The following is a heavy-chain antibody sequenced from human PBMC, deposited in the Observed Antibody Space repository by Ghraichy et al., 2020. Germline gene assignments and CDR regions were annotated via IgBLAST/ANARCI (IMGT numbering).Heavy chain of an antibody. Sequence: ETLSLTCAASGFTFGSTCMTWVRHAPGKGLEWVGNIKQDGSEKYYVGSVKGRFSISRDNAKNSLYLQMNSLRDEDTAVYYCARAVHRVGPYLDYWGQGTMVTGSS. D-gene: IGHD1-26*01. V-gene: IGHV3-7*01. CDR1: GFTFGSTC. CDR3: ARAVHRVGPYLDY. J-gene: IGHJ4*02. CDR2: IKQDGSEK.